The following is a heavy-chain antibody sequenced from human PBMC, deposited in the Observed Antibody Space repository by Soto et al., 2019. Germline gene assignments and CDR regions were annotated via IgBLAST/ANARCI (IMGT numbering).Heavy chain of an antibody. Sequence: SETLSLTCTVSGGSISSGGYYWSWIRQHPGNGLEWIGYIYYSGSTYYNPSLKSRVTISVDTSKNQFSLKLSSVTAADTAVYYCARGLYCGGDCFNWFDPWGQGPLVTVSS. J-gene: IGHJ5*02. V-gene: IGHV4-31*03. CDR2: IYYSGST. CDR1: GGSISSGGYY. CDR3: ARGLYCGGDCFNWFDP. D-gene: IGHD2-21*02.